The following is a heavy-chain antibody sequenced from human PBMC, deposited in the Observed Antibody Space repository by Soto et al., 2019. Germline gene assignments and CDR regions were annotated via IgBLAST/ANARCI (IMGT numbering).Heavy chain of an antibody. Sequence: SETLSLTCTVSGGTISSWYWSWIRQPPGKGLEWIGYIYYSGSTNCNPSLKSRVTISVDTSKNQFSLKLSSVTAADTAVYYCARRYWSAIYFLGQGTLGTVSS. D-gene: IGHD3-10*01. J-gene: IGHJ4*02. CDR2: IYYSGST. CDR3: ARRYWSAIYF. CDR1: GGTISSWY. V-gene: IGHV4-59*08.